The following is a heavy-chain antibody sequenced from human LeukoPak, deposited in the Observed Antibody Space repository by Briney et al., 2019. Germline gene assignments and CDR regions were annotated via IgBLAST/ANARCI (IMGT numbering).Heavy chain of an antibody. CDR3: ARDDGAAGH. D-gene: IGHD3-10*01. V-gene: IGHV3-7*01. J-gene: IGHJ4*02. Sequence: GGSLRLSCAVSGFTFSSYWMSWVRQAPGKGLEWVANIKQDGSEKYYVDSVKGRFTISRDNAKNSLYLQMNSLRAEDTAVYYCARDDGAAGHWGQGTLVTVSS. CDR1: GFTFSSYW. CDR2: IKQDGSEK.